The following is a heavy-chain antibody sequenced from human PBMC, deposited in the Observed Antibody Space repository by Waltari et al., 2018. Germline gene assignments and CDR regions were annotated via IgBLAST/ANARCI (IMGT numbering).Heavy chain of an antibody. CDR1: GFTFSSYG. D-gene: IGHD6-6*01. V-gene: IGHV3-30*18. CDR2: ISYDGSNK. CDR3: AKELSSSSRLYYYYGMDV. J-gene: IGHJ6*02. Sequence: QVQLVESGGGVVQPGRSLRLSCAASGFTFSSYGMHWVRQAPGKGLEWVAVISYDGSNKYYADSVKGRFTISRDNSKNTLYLQMNSLRAEDTAVYYCAKELSSSSRLYYYYGMDVWGQGTTVTVSS.